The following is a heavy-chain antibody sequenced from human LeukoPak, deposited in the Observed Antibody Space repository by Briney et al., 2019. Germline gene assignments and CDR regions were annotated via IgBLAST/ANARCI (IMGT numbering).Heavy chain of an antibody. J-gene: IGHJ3*02. CDR2: IKSKSDAGTT. Sequence: GGSLRLSCAGSGFTFSNAWMSWVRQAPGKGLEWVGRIKSKSDAGTTDYAAPVKGRFSISRDDSKNTMFLQMNSLKTEDTAIYYCTIRFRYYFGSNSSYSDAFDIWGQGTMVTVSS. V-gene: IGHV3-15*01. CDR1: GFTFSNAW. CDR3: TIRFRYYFGSNSSYSDAFDI. D-gene: IGHD3-22*01.